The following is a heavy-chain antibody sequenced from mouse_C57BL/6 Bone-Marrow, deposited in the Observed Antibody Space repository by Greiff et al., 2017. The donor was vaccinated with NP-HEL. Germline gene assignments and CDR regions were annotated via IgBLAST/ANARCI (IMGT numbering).Heavy chain of an antibody. D-gene: IGHD2-1*01. CDR1: GFTFSDYY. Sequence: DVQLVESEGGLVQPGSSMKLSCTASGFTFSDYYMAWVRQVPEKGLEWVANINYDGSSTYYLDSLKSRFIISRDNAKNILYLQMSSLKSEDTATYYCARVGNYEGAMDYWGQGTSVTVSS. V-gene: IGHV5-16*01. CDR3: ARVGNYEGAMDY. CDR2: INYDGSST. J-gene: IGHJ4*01.